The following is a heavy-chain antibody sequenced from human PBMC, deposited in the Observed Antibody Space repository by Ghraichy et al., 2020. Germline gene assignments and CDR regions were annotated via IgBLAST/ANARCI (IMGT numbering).Heavy chain of an antibody. V-gene: IGHV3-7*01. CDR3: ATSPTRDSRSSY. Sequence: GGSLRLSCAASGFTFSYYWMSWVRQAPGKGLEWVANINQDGIQKYYVDSVKGRFTMSRDNARNSLDLQMNSLRAEDTAVYYCATSPTRDSRSSYWGQGTLVTIYS. D-gene: IGHD3-22*01. CDR2: INQDGIQK. J-gene: IGHJ4*02. CDR1: GFTFSYYW.